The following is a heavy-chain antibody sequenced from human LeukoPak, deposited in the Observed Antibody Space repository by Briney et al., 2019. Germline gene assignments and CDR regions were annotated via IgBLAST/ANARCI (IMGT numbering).Heavy chain of an antibody. Sequence: TSETLSLTCAVYGGSFSGYYWSWIRQPPGKGLEWIGEINHSGSTNYNPSLKSRVTISVDTSKNQFSLKLSSVTAADTAVYYCARVARNWFDPWGQGTLVTVSS. CDR1: GGSFSGYY. D-gene: IGHD5-12*01. CDR3: ARVARNWFDP. J-gene: IGHJ5*02. V-gene: IGHV4-34*01. CDR2: INHSGST.